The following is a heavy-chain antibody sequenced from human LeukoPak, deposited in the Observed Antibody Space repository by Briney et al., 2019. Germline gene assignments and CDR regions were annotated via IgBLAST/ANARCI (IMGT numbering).Heavy chain of an antibody. D-gene: IGHD3-22*01. CDR3: ARGGRNYYDSSGYNDY. Sequence: SETLSLTCAVYGGSFSGYYWSWIRQPPGKGLEWIGEINHSGSTNYNPSLKSRVTISVDTSKNQFSLKLSSVTAADTGVYYCARGGRNYYDSSGYNDYWGQGTLVTVSS. CDR1: GGSFSGYY. CDR2: INHSGST. V-gene: IGHV4-34*01. J-gene: IGHJ4*02.